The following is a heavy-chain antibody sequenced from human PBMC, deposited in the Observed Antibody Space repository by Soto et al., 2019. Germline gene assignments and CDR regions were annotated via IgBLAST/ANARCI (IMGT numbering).Heavy chain of an antibody. D-gene: IGHD3-22*01. CDR1: GYTFTSYG. CDR3: ARPIDPPYYYDSSGSRLDY. J-gene: IGHJ4*02. V-gene: IGHV1-18*01. Sequence: QVQLVQSGAEVKKPGASVKVSCKASGYTFTSYGISWVRQAPGQGLEWMGWISAYNGNTNYAQKLQGRVTMTTDTSTSTAYMELRSLRSDDTALYYCARPIDPPYYYDSSGSRLDYWGQGTLVTVSS. CDR2: ISAYNGNT.